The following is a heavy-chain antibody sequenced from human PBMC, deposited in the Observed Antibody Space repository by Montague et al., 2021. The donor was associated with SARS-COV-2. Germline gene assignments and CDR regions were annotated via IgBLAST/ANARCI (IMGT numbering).Heavy chain of an antibody. J-gene: IGHJ6*02. D-gene: IGHD6-13*01. V-gene: IGHV2-70*02. Sequence: PALGKPTQTLTLTCTFSGFSLSTSGMCVSWIRQPPGKALEWLALXDWDDDKYYSTSLKTRLTISKDTSKNQVVLTMTNMDPVDTAVYYCARVGRQQLVRLSGMDVWGQGTTVTVSS. CDR2: XDWDDDK. CDR1: GFSLSTSGMC. CDR3: ARVGRQQLVRLSGMDV.